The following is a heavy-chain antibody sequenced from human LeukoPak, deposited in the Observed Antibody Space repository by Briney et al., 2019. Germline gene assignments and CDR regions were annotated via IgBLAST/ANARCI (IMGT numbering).Heavy chain of an antibody. J-gene: IGHJ5*02. CDR2: IFYSGKT. CDR1: NGSMTSDSYY. V-gene: IGHV4-39*02. Sequence: SETLSLPCAVSNGSMTSDSYYWAWVRQPPGKGLEWIGTIFYSGKTYYSASLKSRVTVSLDTSKKNFSLRLSSVTAADTAVYYCARLWIVASCFDVWGQGTLVTVSS. CDR3: ARLWIVASCFDV. D-gene: IGHD2-2*03.